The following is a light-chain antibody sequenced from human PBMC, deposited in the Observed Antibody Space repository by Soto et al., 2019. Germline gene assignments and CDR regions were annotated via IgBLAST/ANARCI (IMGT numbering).Light chain of an antibody. CDR1: QSLLHSNGYNY. Sequence: DIVMTQSPLSLPVTPGEPASISCRSSQSLLHSNGYNYLDWYLQKPGQSLQLLIYLGSNRASEVPARFSGSGSGTDFTLKISRVEAEDVGVYYCMQALQTQMYTFGQGTKLEIK. CDR3: MQALQTQMYT. V-gene: IGKV2-28*01. CDR2: LGS. J-gene: IGKJ2*01.